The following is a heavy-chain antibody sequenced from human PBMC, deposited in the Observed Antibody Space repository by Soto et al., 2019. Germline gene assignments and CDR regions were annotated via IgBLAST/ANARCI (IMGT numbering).Heavy chain of an antibody. CDR3: GREKEDEGSTSLRVYYGVDV. D-gene: IGHD2-2*01. V-gene: IGHV3-21*06. CDR1: GFTLNNYR. Sequence: EVQLLQSGGGPVRSWGSLRLSCVASGFTLNNYRMTWVRQGPGKGLEWVASIYSRPNYIHYTESVKGRFIISRDNAKNSVYLQMNSLRVEDAAVYYCGREKEDEGSTSLRVYYGVDVWGQGATVTVSS. J-gene: IGHJ6*02. CDR2: IYSRPNYI.